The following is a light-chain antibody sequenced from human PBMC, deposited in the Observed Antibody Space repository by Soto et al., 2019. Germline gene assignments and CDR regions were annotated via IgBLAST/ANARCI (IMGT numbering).Light chain of an antibody. CDR1: SSDVGGYNY. J-gene: IGLJ1*01. Sequence: QSVLTQPASGSGSPGQSITISCTGTSSDVGGYNYVSWYQQHPGKAPKLLIFDVSNRPSGVSNRFSGSKSGNTASLTISGLQAEAEADYYCSSYTSSSTRVFGTGTKVTV. CDR3: SSYTSSSTRV. V-gene: IGLV2-14*03. CDR2: DVS.